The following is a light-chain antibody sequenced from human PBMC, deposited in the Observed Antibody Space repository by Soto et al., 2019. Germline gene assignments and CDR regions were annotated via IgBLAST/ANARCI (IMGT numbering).Light chain of an antibody. CDR1: QSVSSY. J-gene: IGKJ2*01. Sequence: EIVLTQSPATLSLSPGERATLSCRASQSVSSYLAWYQQKPGQAPRLLIYDASNRVTGIPARFSGSGSGTDFTLTINSLEPEDFAVYYCLQRSNWQYTFGQGTKVEIK. CDR2: DAS. V-gene: IGKV3-11*01. CDR3: LQRSNWQYT.